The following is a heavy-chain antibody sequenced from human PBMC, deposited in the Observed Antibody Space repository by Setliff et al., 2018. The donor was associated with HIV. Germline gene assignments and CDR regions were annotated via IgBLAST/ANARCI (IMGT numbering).Heavy chain of an antibody. CDR3: ARGGLGVVTSFDS. D-gene: IGHD3-3*01. V-gene: IGHV4-31*03. CDR2: IHYSGNT. Sequence: TLSLTCTVSGGSISSGGYYWSWIRQHPGKGLEWIGYIHYSGNTYNNPSLNSRISISVDMSENKFSLKLSSLTAADTAVYYCARGGLGVVTSFDSWGPGTLVTVSS. CDR1: GGSISSGGYY. J-gene: IGHJ4*02.